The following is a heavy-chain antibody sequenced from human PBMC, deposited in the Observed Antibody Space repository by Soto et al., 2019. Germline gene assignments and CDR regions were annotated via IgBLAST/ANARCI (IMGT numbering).Heavy chain of an antibody. Sequence: GASVKVSCKASGYTFTSYGISWVRQAPGQGLEWMGWISAYNGNTNYAQKLQGRVTMTTDTSTSTAYMELRSLRSDDAAVYYCEKVGRIIMFRGVKNPPPNYWGQETLLTVSS. CDR2: ISAYNGNT. V-gene: IGHV1-18*01. CDR3: EKVGRIIMFRGVKNPPPNY. J-gene: IGHJ4*02. CDR1: GYTFTSYG. D-gene: IGHD3-10*01.